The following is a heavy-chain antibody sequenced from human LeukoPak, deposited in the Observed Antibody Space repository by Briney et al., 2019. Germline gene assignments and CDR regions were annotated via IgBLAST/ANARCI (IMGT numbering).Heavy chain of an antibody. CDR2: INPNSGGT. D-gene: IGHD6-13*01. Sequence: ASVKVSCKASGYTFTGYYMHWVRQAPGQGLEWMGWINPNSGGTNYAQKFQGWVTMTRDTSISTAYMELSRLRSDDTAVYYCARQAGNSSSWFFRSTYYYYGMDVWGQGTTVTVSS. J-gene: IGHJ6*02. CDR1: GYTFTGYY. CDR3: ARQAGNSSSWFFRSTYYYYGMDV. V-gene: IGHV1-2*04.